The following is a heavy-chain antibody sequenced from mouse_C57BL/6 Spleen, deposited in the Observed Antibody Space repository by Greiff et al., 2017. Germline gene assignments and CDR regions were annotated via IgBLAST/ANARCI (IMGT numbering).Heavy chain of an antibody. CDR1: GFTFSDYY. CDR3: ARAGTAGAMDY. J-gene: IGHJ4*01. D-gene: IGHD1-2*01. Sequence: EVQLVESEGGLVQPGSSMKLSCTASGFTFSDYYMAWVRQVPEKGLEWVANINYDGSSTYYLDSLKSRFIISRDNAKNILYLQMSRLKSEDTATYYCARAGTAGAMDYWGQGTSVTVSS. CDR2: INYDGSST. V-gene: IGHV5-16*01.